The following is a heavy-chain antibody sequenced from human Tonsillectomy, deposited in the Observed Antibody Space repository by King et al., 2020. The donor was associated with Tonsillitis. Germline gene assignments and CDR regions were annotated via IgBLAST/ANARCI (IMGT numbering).Heavy chain of an antibody. Sequence: QLVQSGAEVKKPGASMRVSCQASGYTFTGYYIHWVRQAPGQGLEWMGWINPNSGGTNYAQKFQGRVTMTRDTSINTASMELSRLASDDTAMYYCARGQCSRTTCYTADFGGQGTLVTV. D-gene: IGHD2-2*02. V-gene: IGHV1-2*02. CDR3: ARGQCSRTTCYTADF. J-gene: IGHJ4*02. CDR1: GYTFTGYY. CDR2: INPNSGGT.